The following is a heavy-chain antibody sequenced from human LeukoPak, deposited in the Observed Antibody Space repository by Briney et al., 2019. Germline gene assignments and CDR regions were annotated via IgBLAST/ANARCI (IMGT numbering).Heavy chain of an antibody. CDR3: ARHGYYYGSGSLWGNFDY. CDR1: GGSISSYY. Sequence: PSETLSLTCTVSGGSISSYYWSWIRQPPGKGLEWIGYIYYSGSTNYNPSLKSRVTISVDTSKNRFSLKLSSVTAADTAVYYCARHGYYYGSGSLWGNFDYWGQGTLVTVSS. V-gene: IGHV4-59*08. D-gene: IGHD3-10*01. J-gene: IGHJ4*02. CDR2: IYYSGST.